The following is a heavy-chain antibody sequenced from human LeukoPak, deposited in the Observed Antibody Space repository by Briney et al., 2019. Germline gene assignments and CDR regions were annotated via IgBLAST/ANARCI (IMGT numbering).Heavy chain of an antibody. J-gene: IGHJ1*01. D-gene: IGHD2-21*01. Sequence: GGSLRLSCAASGFTVSTNQMSWVRQAPGKGLEWVSSIYSDGSTFHADSVKGRFTISRDNSKNTVYLQMNSLRAEDTAVYYCAFGPMWTEVFQHWGQGTLVTVSS. V-gene: IGHV3-53*01. CDR2: IYSDGST. CDR3: AFGPMWTEVFQH. CDR1: GFTVSTNQ.